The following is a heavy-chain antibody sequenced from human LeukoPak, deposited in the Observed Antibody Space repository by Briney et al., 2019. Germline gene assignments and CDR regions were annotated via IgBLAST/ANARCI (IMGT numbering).Heavy chain of an antibody. V-gene: IGHV3-7*01. CDR2: IHPDGSLK. CDR3: LRTLGSDEGADF. CDR1: GFTFSNFW. J-gene: IGHJ4*02. D-gene: IGHD2-21*01. Sequence: GGSLRLSCAASGFTFSNFWMTWVRQAPGKGLEWMANIHPDGSLKRYVASVKGRFTISRDNARSSLYLQMNSLRVDDSALYYCLRTLGSDEGADFWGQGTLVTVSS.